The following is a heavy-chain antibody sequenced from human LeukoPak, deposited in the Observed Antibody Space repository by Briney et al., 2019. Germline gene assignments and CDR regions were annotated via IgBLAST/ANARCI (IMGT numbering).Heavy chain of an antibody. Sequence: ASVKVSCKVSGYTLTELSMHWVRQAPGKGLEWMGGFDPEDGETIYAQKFQGRVTMTGDTSTDTAYMELSSLRSEDTAVYYCATDGGGYYGSGSYYPNYYYYGMDVWGQGTTVTVSS. J-gene: IGHJ6*02. CDR1: GYTLTELS. CDR3: ATDGGGYYGSGSYYPNYYYYGMDV. V-gene: IGHV1-24*01. D-gene: IGHD3-10*01. CDR2: FDPEDGET.